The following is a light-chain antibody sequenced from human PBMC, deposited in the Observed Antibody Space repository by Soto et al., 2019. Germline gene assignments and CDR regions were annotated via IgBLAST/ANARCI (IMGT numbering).Light chain of an antibody. J-gene: IGLJ3*02. CDR3: QSYDSSLSGSKV. CDR1: SSNIGAGCD. CDR2: DNS. Sequence: QAVVTQPPSVSGAPGQRVTISCTGSSSNIGAGCDVHWYQQLPGTAPKLLIYDNSNRPSGVPDRFSGSKSGTSASLAITGLQAEDEADYYCQSYDSSLSGSKVFGGGTKLTVL. V-gene: IGLV1-40*01.